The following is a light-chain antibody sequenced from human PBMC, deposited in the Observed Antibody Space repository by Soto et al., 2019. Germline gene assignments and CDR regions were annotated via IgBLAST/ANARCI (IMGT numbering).Light chain of an antibody. CDR3: QQYNTYSRT. J-gene: IGKJ1*01. CDR2: KAS. V-gene: IGKV1-5*03. Sequence: QIAHSPSTLSTSVGDRVTITCRASQSISSWLAWYQQKPGKAPNLLIYKASSLQGGAPSRFSGSGSGTDFTLTISSLQPDDFATYYCQQYNTYSRTFGQGTKV. CDR1: QSISSW.